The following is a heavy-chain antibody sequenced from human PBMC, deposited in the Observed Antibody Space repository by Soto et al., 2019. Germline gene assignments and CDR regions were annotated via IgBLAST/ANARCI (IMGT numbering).Heavy chain of an antibody. D-gene: IGHD2-15*01. CDR1: GGSFSGYY. V-gene: IGHV4-34*01. Sequence: PSETLSLTCAVYGGSFSGYYWSWIRQPPGKGLEWIGEINHSGSTNYNPSLKSRVTISVDTSKNQFSLKLSSVTAADTAVYYCARVRVVVAATYNYYYYGMDVWGQGTTVTVSS. CDR3: ARVRVVVAATYNYYYYGMDV. J-gene: IGHJ6*02. CDR2: INHSGST.